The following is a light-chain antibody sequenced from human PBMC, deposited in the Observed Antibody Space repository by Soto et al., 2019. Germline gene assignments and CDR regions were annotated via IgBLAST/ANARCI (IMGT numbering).Light chain of an antibody. Sequence: EIVLTQSPATLSLSPGERATLSCRASQSVSSYLAWYQQKPGQAPRLLIYDASTMAPGIPARFSGSGSGTDFTLTISSLEPEDFAVSYCQQRSNWPLLTFGGGTKVEIK. J-gene: IGKJ4*01. CDR3: QQRSNWPLLT. CDR2: DAS. V-gene: IGKV3-11*01. CDR1: QSVSSY.